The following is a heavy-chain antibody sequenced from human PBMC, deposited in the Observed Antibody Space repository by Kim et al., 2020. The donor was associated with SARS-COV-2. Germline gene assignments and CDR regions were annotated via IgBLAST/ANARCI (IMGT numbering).Heavy chain of an antibody. V-gene: IGHV3-21*01. J-gene: IGHJ4*02. CDR3: ARDSEQWLGEGADY. D-gene: IGHD6-19*01. Sequence: GGSLRLSCAASGFTFSSYSMNWVRQAPGKGLEWVSSISSSSSYIYYADSVKGRFTISRDNAKNSLYLQMNSLRAEDTAVYYCARDSEQWLGEGADYWGQGTLVTVSS. CDR1: GFTFSSYS. CDR2: ISSSSSYI.